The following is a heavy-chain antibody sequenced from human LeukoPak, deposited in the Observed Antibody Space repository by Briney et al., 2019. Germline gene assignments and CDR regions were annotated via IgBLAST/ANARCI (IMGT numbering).Heavy chain of an antibody. CDR2: IYYSGST. CDR1: GGSISSSSYY. CDR3: AREPVLLWFGELLKLYNWFDP. Sequence: SETLSLTCTVSGGSISSSSYYWGWIRQPPGKGLEWIGSIYYSGSTYYNPSLKSRVTISVDTSKNQFSLKLSSVTAADTAVYYRAREPVLLWFGELLKLYNWFDPWGQGTLVTVSS. J-gene: IGHJ5*02. V-gene: IGHV4-39*07. D-gene: IGHD3-10*01.